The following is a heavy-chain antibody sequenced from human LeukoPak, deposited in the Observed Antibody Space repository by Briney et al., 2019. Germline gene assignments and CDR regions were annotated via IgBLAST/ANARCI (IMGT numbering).Heavy chain of an antibody. V-gene: IGHV3-23*01. J-gene: IGHJ4*02. CDR1: GFTFSSSA. Sequence: GGSLRLSCAASGFTFSSSAMSWVRQAPGKGPEWVSAISNNGGYTYYADSVQGRFTISRDNSKSALCLQMNSLRAEDTAVYYCAKQLGYCSDGSCYFPYWGQGTLVTVSS. CDR2: ISNNGGYT. D-gene: IGHD2-15*01. CDR3: AKQLGYCSDGSCYFPY.